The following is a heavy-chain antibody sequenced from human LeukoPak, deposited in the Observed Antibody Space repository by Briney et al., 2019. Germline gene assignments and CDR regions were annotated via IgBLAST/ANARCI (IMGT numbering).Heavy chain of an antibody. CDR2: ISGSGGST. CDR3: AKDVLMGRDYYYYGMDV. CDR1: GFTFSSYA. V-gene: IGHV3-23*01. D-gene: IGHD2-8*01. J-gene: IGHJ6*02. Sequence: RSGGSLRLSCAASGFTFSSYAMSWVRQAPGKGLEWVSAISGSGGSTYYADSVKGRFTISRDNSKNTLYLQMNSLRAEDTAVYYCAKDVLMGRDYYYYGMDVWGQGTTVTVSS.